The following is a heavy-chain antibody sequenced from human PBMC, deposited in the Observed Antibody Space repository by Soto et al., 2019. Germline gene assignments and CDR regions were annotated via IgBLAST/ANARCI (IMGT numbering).Heavy chain of an antibody. V-gene: IGHV3-48*01. D-gene: IGHD1-26*01. CDR1: GFTFTSYS. CDR2: VGGSSPTI. J-gene: IGHJ3*02. Sequence: EVQLVESGGGLVQPGGSLRLSCAASGFTFTSYSMNWVRQAPGKGLEWVSYVGGSSPTITYADSVKGRFTISRDNAKNSLYLQMNSLRAEDTAVYYCARDLHYAFDIWGQGTTVTVSS. CDR3: ARDLHYAFDI.